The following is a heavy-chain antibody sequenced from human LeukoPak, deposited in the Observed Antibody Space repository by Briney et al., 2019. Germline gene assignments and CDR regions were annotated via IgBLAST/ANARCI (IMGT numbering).Heavy chain of an antibody. V-gene: IGHV4-59*01. CDR1: GGSLSSYY. J-gene: IGHJ5*02. CDR3: ARESTPNYCSSTSCYTNWFDP. D-gene: IGHD2-2*02. Sequence: SETLSLTCTVSGGSLSSYYWSWIRQPPGKGLEWIGYIYYSGSTNYNPSLTSRVTISVDTSKNQFSLKLSSVTAADTAVYYCARESTPNYCSSTSCYTNWFDPWGQGTRVIVSS. CDR2: IYYSGST.